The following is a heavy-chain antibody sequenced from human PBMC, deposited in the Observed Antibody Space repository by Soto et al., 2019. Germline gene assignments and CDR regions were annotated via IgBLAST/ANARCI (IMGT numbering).Heavy chain of an antibody. D-gene: IGHD6-19*01. J-gene: IGHJ6*02. CDR3: ARHPPQYSSGWPSPRYYYGMDV. CDR2: IYYSGST. Sequence: SETLSLTCTVSGGSISSSSYYWGWIRQPPGKGLEWIGSIYYSGSTYYNPSLKSRVSISVDTSKIQFSLKLSSVTAADTAVYYCARHPPQYSSGWPSPRYYYGMDVWGQGTTVTVSS. V-gene: IGHV4-39*01. CDR1: GGSISSSSYY.